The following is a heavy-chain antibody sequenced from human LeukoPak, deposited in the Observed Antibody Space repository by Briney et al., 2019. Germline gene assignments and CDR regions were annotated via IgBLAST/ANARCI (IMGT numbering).Heavy chain of an antibody. V-gene: IGHV1-69*13. CDR2: IIPIFGTA. D-gene: IGHD6-13*01. CDR1: GGTFSSYA. Sequence: SVKVSCKASGGTFSSYAISWVRQAPGPGLEWMGGIIPIFGTANSAQKFQGRVTITADESTSTAYMELSSLRSEDTAVYYCAREGYTAAGSDYWGQGTLVTVSS. J-gene: IGHJ4*02. CDR3: AREGYTAAGSDY.